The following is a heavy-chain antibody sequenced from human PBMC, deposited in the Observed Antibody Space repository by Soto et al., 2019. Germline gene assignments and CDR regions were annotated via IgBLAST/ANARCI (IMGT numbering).Heavy chain of an antibody. CDR2: IDHSGYT. V-gene: IGHV4-34*01. CDR1: GGSFSGYY. J-gene: IGHJ4*02. D-gene: IGHD1-20*01. Sequence: SETLSLTCAVYGGSFSGYYWNWIRQPPGKGLEWIGEIDHSGYTNYNPSLKSRVTISVDTSKNQFSLRLTSVTAADTAVYYCERTANWNNSGDLRYWGPGTLVTVSS. CDR3: ERTANWNNSGDLRY.